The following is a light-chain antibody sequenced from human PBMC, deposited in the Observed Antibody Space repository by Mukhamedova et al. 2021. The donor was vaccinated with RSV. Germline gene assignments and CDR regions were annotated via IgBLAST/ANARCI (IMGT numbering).Light chain of an antibody. CDR3: QHYNGYPWT. Sequence: WYQRRVHGKAPKLLIYRASNLDGGAPLRFSGSGSGTEFTLTISRLQPDDFATYYCQHYNGYPWTFGQGTKVEIK. V-gene: IGKV1-5*03. CDR2: RAS. J-gene: IGKJ1*01.